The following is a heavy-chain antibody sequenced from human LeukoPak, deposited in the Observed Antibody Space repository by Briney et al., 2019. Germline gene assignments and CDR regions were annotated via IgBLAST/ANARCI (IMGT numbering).Heavy chain of an antibody. CDR3: ARGVEWLLPLGVVDI. CDR2: IKQDGSEK. Sequence: GGSLRLSCAASGFTFSSYWMSWVRQAPGKGLEWVANIKQDGSEKYYVDSVKGRFTISRDNAKNSLYLQMNSLRAEDTAVYYCARGVEWLLPLGVVDIWGQGTMVTVSS. J-gene: IGHJ3*02. V-gene: IGHV3-7*01. D-gene: IGHD3-3*01. CDR1: GFTFSSYW.